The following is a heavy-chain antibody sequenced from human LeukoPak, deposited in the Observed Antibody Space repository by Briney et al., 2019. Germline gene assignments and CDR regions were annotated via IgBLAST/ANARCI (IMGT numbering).Heavy chain of an antibody. CDR2: IYSSGST. CDR1: GASIISGSNY. J-gene: IGHJ4*02. Sequence: TSETLSLTCNVSGASIISGSNYWGWIRQPPGETLGWIGSIYSSGSTYYNPSLESRVIILLDTSKNYVSLTLSSVTAADTAVYYCARAKPKNMVRGLIMRRESRYYFDYWGQGTLVTVSS. V-gene: IGHV4-39*07. CDR3: ARAKPKNMVRGLIMRRESRYYFDY. D-gene: IGHD3-10*01.